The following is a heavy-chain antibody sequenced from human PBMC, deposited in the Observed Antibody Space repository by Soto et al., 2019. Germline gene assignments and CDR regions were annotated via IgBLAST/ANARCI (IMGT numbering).Heavy chain of an antibody. CDR1: GFTFSGSA. J-gene: IGHJ5*02. CDR3: TSPATLVRENWFDP. D-gene: IGHD3-10*01. V-gene: IGHV3-73*02. Sequence: EVQLVESGGGLVQPGGSLKLSCAASGFTFSGSAMHWVRQASGKGLEWVGRIRSKANSYATAYAASVKGRFTISRDDSKNTAYLQMNSLKTEDTAVYYCTSPATLVRENWFDPWGQGTLVTVSS. CDR2: IRSKANSYAT.